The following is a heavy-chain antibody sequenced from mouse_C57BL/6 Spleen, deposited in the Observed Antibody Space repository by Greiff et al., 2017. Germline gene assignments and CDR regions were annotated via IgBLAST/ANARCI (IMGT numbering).Heavy chain of an antibody. CDR2: IYPGDGDT. J-gene: IGHJ1*03. Sequence: QVQLQQSGPELVKPGASVKISCKASGYAFSSSWMNWVKQRPGKGLEWIGRIYPGDGDTNYNGKFKGKATLTADKSSSTAYMQLSSLTSEDSAVYFCARYLTHDWYFDVWGTGTTVTVSS. CDR3: ARYLTHDWYFDV. CDR1: GYAFSSSW. V-gene: IGHV1-82*01.